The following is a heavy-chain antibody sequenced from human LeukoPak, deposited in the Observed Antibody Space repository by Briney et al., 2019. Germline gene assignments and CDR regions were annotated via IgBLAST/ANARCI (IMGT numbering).Heavy chain of an antibody. CDR1: GFTFSDYY. CDR2: ISSSGSTI. J-gene: IGHJ4*02. Sequence: GGSLRLSCAASGFTFSDYYMSWIRQAPGKGLEWVSYISSSGSTIYYADSVKGRFTISRDNAKNSLYLQMNSLRAEDTAVYYCAWDDLSANPDYWGQGTLVTVSS. CDR3: AWDDLSANPDY. V-gene: IGHV3-11*04. D-gene: IGHD4/OR15-4a*01.